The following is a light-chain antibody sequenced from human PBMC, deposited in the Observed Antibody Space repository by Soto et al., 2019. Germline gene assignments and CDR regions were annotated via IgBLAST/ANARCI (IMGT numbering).Light chain of an antibody. CDR3: QQRSKLPRT. CDR1: QSVGSN. J-gene: IGKJ4*01. V-gene: IGKV3-11*01. CDR2: GAS. Sequence: ENVLTQSPATLSLSPGERATLSCRTSQSVGSNLAWYQQKPGQAPRLLIYGASTRATGIPARFSGSGSETDFTLTISSLQPDDSAVYFCQQRSKLPRTFGGGTKVDIK.